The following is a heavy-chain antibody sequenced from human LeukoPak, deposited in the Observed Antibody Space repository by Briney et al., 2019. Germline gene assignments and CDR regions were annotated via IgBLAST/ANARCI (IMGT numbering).Heavy chain of an antibody. CDR2: IYHSGTT. CDR3: ASARWDY. Sequence: SGTLSLTCVVSGDSITTNHWWSWVRQPPGRGLEWVGEIYHSGTTNYNPSLKSRVTISVDKSKNQFSLRLNSVTAADTAVYYCASARWDYWGQGTLVTVSS. D-gene: IGHD5-24*01. J-gene: IGHJ4*02. CDR1: GDSITTNHW. V-gene: IGHV4-4*02.